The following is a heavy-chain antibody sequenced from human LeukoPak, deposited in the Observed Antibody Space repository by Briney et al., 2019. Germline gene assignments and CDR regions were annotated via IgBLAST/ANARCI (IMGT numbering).Heavy chain of an antibody. CDR3: ARHRCSSTTCSFDS. CDR1: GFTFNNYA. J-gene: IGHJ4*02. V-gene: IGHV3-20*01. CDR2: ISWKGDTT. Sequence: LPGGCLRLSCAASGFTFNNYAMTWVRQTPGKGPEWVSLISWKGDTTAYAESVRGRFTISRDNAKNSLYLHMNSLRPEDTAFYHCARHRCSSTTCSFDSWGQGSLVTVSS. D-gene: IGHD2-2*01.